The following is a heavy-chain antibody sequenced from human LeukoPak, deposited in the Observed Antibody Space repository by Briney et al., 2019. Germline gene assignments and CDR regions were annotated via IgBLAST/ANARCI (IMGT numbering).Heavy chain of an antibody. CDR1: GFTFSSYG. J-gene: IGHJ4*02. CDR3: ARDLRGYIYGGDY. V-gene: IGHV3-33*01. Sequence: PGGSLRLSCAASGFTFSSYGMHWVRQAPGKGLEWVAVIWYDGSNKYYADSVKGRFTISRDNSKNTLYLQMNSLRAEDTAVYYCARDLRGYIYGGDYWGQGTLVTVSS. D-gene: IGHD5-18*01. CDR2: IWYDGSNK.